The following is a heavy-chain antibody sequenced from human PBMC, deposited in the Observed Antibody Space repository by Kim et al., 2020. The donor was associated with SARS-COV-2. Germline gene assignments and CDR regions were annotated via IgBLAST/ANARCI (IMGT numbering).Heavy chain of an antibody. J-gene: IGHJ4*02. D-gene: IGHD3-22*01. V-gene: IGHV3-23*01. Sequence: YADSVKGRFTISRDNSKNTLYLQMNSLRAEDTAVYYCATLYDSSGYNFDYWGQGTLVTVSS. CDR3: ATLYDSSGYNFDY.